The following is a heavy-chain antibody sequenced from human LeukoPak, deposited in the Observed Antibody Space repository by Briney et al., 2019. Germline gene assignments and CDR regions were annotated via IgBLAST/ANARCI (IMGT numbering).Heavy chain of an antibody. V-gene: IGHV3-30*04. D-gene: IGHD4-23*01. CDR2: ISYDGSEK. CDR1: GFTFSSYA. CDR3: ATDYGGNSGTDY. J-gene: IGHJ4*02. Sequence: GGSLRLSCAASGFTFSSYAMHWVRQAPGKGLEWVTLISYDGSEKYYADSVKGRFTISRDNSKDTLYLQMNSLRLEDTAMYYCATDYGGNSGTDYWGQGTLVPVSS.